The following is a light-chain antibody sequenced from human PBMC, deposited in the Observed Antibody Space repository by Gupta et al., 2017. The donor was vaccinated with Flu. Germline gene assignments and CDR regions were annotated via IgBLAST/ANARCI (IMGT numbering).Light chain of an antibody. J-gene: IGLJ2*01. Sequence: QSALTQPASVSVSPGQSITISCTGTSSDVGGYNYVSWYQQQPGKAPKLMMQEVSNRHSGVSNRCSGSKSATTASMHTSGIQADDEADYYCRQSKSSSTRVFGGGTKMTVL. CDR1: SSDVGGYNY. CDR3: RQSKSSSTRV. V-gene: IGLV2-14*01. CDR2: EVS.